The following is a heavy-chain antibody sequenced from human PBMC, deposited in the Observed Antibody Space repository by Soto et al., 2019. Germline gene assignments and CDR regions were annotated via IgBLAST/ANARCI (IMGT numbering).Heavy chain of an antibody. V-gene: IGHV3-23*01. D-gene: IGHD6-19*01. CDR3: AKDTGWQTDYFDY. CDR1: GFTFSTYG. Sequence: EVQLLESGGGLVQPGGSLRLSCAASGFTFSTYGMSWVRQAPGKGLEWVSAISGSGGGTFYADSVKGRFTISRDHSKNTVYLQSKSLRADDTAVYYGAKDTGWQTDYFDYWGQGTLVTVSS. CDR2: ISGSGGGT. J-gene: IGHJ4*02.